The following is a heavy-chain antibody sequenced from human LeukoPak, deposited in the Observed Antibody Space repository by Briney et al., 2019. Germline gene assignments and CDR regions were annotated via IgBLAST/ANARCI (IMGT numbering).Heavy chain of an antibody. V-gene: IGHV2-70*04. CDR3: ARDSSWSFDY. Sequence: SGPALVKPTQTLTLTCTFSGFSLSTGGMRVSWIRHPPGKALEWLARIDWDDDEFYSTSLKTRLTISKDTSKNQVVLTMTNMDPVDTATYYCARDSSWSFDYWGQGTLVTVSS. J-gene: IGHJ4*02. CDR2: IDWDDDE. CDR1: GFSLSTGGMR. D-gene: IGHD6-13*01.